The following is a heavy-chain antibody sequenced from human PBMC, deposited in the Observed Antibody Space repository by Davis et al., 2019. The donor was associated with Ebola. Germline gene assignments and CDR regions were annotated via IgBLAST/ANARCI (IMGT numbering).Heavy chain of an antibody. CDR2: INPYSGGT. V-gene: IGHV1-2*06. Sequence: AASVKVSCKASGYTFTGYYMHWVRQAPGQGLEWMGRINPYSGGTNYTQKFQGRVTMTRDTSISTAYMELSRLTYDDTAVYYCARLCSSSCPNDYWGQGTLVTVSS. CDR1: GYTFTGYY. CDR3: ARLCSSSCPNDY. D-gene: IGHD6-13*01. J-gene: IGHJ4*02.